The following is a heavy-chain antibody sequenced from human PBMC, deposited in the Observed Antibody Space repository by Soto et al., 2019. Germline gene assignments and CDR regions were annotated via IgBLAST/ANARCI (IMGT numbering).Heavy chain of an antibody. CDR3: AGAWGFAFDF. J-gene: IGHJ3*01. CDR2: IYYSGSS. Sequence: QVQLQESGPGLVKPSETLSLTCTVSGGSISSYYWSWIRQPPGKGLEWIGYIYYSGSSNYNPSLRSRVTITVDTSKNQFSLKLSSVAAADTAVYYCAGAWGFAFDFWGQGTMVTISS. V-gene: IGHV4-59*01. CDR1: GGSISSYY. D-gene: IGHD7-27*01.